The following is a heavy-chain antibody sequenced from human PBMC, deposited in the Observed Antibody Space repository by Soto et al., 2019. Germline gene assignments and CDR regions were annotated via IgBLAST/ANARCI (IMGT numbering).Heavy chain of an antibody. D-gene: IGHD6-19*01. CDR1: GFIFSNFG. Sequence: QVQLVESGGGVVQPGRSLRLSCAASGFIFSNFGMHWVRQAPGKGLEWVAVIWYDGSNEYYADSVKGRFTISKDNSKNTLYLQINSLRAEDTAVYYCARDDIPGIAVATFGMDVWGQGTTVTVSS. CDR3: ARDDIPGIAVATFGMDV. V-gene: IGHV3-33*01. CDR2: IWYDGSNE. J-gene: IGHJ6*02.